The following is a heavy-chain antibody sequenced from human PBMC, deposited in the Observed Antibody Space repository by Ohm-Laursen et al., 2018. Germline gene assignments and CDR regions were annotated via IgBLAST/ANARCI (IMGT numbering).Heavy chain of an antibody. CDR2: ISANGVTT. CDR3: ANSRGWSRGTNAFDI. D-gene: IGHD6-19*01. CDR1: GFTFSTYG. Sequence: GSLRLSCTASGFTFSTYGMGWVRQPPGKGLEWVSTISANGVTTWYADSVKGRFTISRDNPETTVFLQLNSLRVEDTALYYCANSRGWSRGTNAFDIWGQGTVVTVSS. J-gene: IGHJ3*02. V-gene: IGHV3-23*01.